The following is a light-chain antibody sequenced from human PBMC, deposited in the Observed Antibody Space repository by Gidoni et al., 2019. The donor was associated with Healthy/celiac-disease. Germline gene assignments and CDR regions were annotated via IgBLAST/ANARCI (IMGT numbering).Light chain of an antibody. J-gene: IGKJ4*01. Sequence: DVVMTQSPLSLPVTRCQPASISCRSSQSLVHSDGNNYVNWFQQRPGQAPRRLIYKVSNRDSGVPDRFSGSGSGTDFTLKISRVGAEDVGVYYCMQGTRWPPLLTFGGGTKVEIK. V-gene: IGKV2-30*02. CDR1: QSLVHSDGNNY. CDR2: KVS. CDR3: MQGTRWPPLLT.